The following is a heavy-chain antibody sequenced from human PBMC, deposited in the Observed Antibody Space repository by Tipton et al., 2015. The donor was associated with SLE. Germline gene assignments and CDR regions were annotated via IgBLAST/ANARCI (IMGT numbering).Heavy chain of an antibody. V-gene: IGHV3-9*01. CDR3: ARWGPGRAFDI. Sequence: SLRLSCAASGFTFDACAMHWVRQAPGKGLEWVSGISWNSNDIGYADSVKGRFTISRDNAKNSLYLQMNSLRAGDTAVYYCARWGPGRAFDIWGQGTMVTVSS. CDR2: ISWNSNDI. J-gene: IGHJ3*02. D-gene: IGHD3-10*01. CDR1: GFTFDACA.